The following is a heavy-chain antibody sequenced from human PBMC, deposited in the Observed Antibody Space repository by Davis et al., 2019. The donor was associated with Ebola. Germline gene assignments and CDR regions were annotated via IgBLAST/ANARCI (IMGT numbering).Heavy chain of an antibody. CDR2: INPNSGGT. CDR1: GGTFSSYA. Sequence: ASVKVSCKASGGTFSSYAISWVRQAPGQGLEWMGWINPNSGGTNYAQKFQGWVTMTRDTSISTAYMELSRLRSDDTAVYYCARVHYWFDPWGQGTLVTVSS. J-gene: IGHJ5*02. CDR3: ARVHYWFDP. V-gene: IGHV1-2*04.